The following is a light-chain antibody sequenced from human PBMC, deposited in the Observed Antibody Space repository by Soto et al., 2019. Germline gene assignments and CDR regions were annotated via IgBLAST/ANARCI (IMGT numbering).Light chain of an antibody. CDR2: HVT. Sequence: QSALTQPASVSGSPGQSITISCTGTSSDIGHYDYVSWYQQHPGKAPKLMIYHVTYRPSGVSNRYSGSESGNSASLTISGLQADDEADYYCCSLTTSHTYVFGSGTQLTVL. CDR1: SSDIGHYDY. V-gene: IGLV2-14*03. CDR3: CSLTTSHTYV. J-gene: IGLJ1*01.